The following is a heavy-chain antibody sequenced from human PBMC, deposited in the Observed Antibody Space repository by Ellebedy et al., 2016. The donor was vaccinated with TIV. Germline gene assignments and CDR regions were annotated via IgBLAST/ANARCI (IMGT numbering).Heavy chain of an antibody. J-gene: IGHJ3*02. V-gene: IGHV4-30-4*01. D-gene: IGHD5-12*01. CDR3: ARWAIVATIVGRNAFDI. Sequence: SETLSLXXTVSGGSISSGDYYWSWIRQPPGKGLEWIGYIYYSGSTNYNPSLKSRVTISVDTSKNQFSLKLSSVTAADTAVYYCARWAIVATIVGRNAFDIWGQGTMVTVSS. CDR1: GGSISSGDYY. CDR2: IYYSGST.